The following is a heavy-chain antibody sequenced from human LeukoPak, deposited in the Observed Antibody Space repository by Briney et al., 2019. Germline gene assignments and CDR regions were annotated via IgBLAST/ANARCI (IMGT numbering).Heavy chain of an antibody. D-gene: IGHD2-15*01. CDR1: GYTFTGYY. V-gene: IGHV1-2*02. Sequence: GASVKVSCKASGYTFTGYYMHWVRQAPGQGLEWMGWINPNSGGTNYAQKFQGRVTMTRDTSISTAYMEPSRLRSDDTAVYYCAREGGYCSGGSCYWWFDPWGQGTLVTVSS. J-gene: IGHJ5*02. CDR3: AREGGYCSGGSCYWWFDP. CDR2: INPNSGGT.